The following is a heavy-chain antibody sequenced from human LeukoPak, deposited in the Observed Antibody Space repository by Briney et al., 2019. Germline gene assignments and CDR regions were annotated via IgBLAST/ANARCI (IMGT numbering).Heavy chain of an antibody. CDR2: IYHTGTT. D-gene: IGHD1-26*01. CDR3: ASVSVWELATHPGGSFDY. Sequence: SETLSLTCTVSGGSILGSSYYWGWVRQFPGKGLEWLGHIYHTGTTLYSPHLNNRLSVSVDSSRNQFSLTLNSVTAADTAVYYCASVSVWELATHPGGSFDYWGRGILVTVSS. V-gene: IGHV4-39*07. J-gene: IGHJ4*02. CDR1: GGSILGSSYY.